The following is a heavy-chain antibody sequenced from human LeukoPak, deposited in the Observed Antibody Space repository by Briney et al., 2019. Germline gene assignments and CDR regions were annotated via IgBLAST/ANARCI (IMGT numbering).Heavy chain of an antibody. V-gene: IGHV4-59*01. CDR3: ARGGRLTTVIGAWFDP. D-gene: IGHD4-17*01. CDR2: IYYSGST. Sequence: SETLSLTCTVSGGSISSYYWSWIRQPPGKGLEWIGYIYYSGSTNYNPSLKSRVTISVDTSKNQFSLRLSSVTAADTAVYYCARGGRLTTVIGAWFDPWGQGTLVTVSS. J-gene: IGHJ5*02. CDR1: GGSISSYY.